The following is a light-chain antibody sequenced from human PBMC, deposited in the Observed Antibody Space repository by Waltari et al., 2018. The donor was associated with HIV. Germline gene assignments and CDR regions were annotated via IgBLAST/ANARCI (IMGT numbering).Light chain of an antibody. CDR1: SNDVGGDTY. Sequence: QSALTQPPSASGSPGQSVPISCPGTSNDVGGDTYVSWYQQHPGKAPKRMIYEVSERPSGVPDRFSGSKSGNTASLTVSGLQAEDEADYYCSSYSGGNNFDVVFGGGTKLTVL. V-gene: IGLV2-8*01. CDR3: SSYSGGNNFDVV. CDR2: EVS. J-gene: IGLJ2*01.